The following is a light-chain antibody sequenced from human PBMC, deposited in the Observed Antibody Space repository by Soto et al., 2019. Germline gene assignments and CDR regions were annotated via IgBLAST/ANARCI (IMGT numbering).Light chain of an antibody. CDR2: DVS. CDR1: SSDLGGYNY. CDR3: SSYTSSSTLDVV. Sequence: QSVLTQPASVSGSPGQSITISCTGTSSDLGGYNYVSSYQQHPGKAPKLMIYDVSNRPSGVSNRFSGSKSGNTSCLTISGLQAEDEADYYCSSYTSSSTLDVVFGGGTKVTVL. J-gene: IGLJ2*01. V-gene: IGLV2-14*01.